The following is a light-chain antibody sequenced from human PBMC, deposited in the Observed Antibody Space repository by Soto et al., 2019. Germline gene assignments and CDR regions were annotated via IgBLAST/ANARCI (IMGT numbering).Light chain of an antibody. J-gene: IGLJ1*01. CDR2: DVS. V-gene: IGLV2-11*01. CDR3: CLYAVTFYL. CDR1: SSDVGTYDF. Sequence: QSALTQPRSVSGSPGQSVTISCTGTSSDVGTYDFVSWYQQHPGKAPRLMIFDVSGRPSGGPDRFSGSKSGNTSSLTISGRQAEDEADYYCCLYAVTFYLFGNGTKVTVL.